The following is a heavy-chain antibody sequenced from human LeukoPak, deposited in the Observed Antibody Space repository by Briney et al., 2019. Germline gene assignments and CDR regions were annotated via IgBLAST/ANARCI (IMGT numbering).Heavy chain of an antibody. Sequence: SETLSLTCAVYGGSFSGYYWSWIRQPPGKGLEWIGEINHSGSTYYNPSLKSRVTISVDTSKNQFSLKLSSVTAADTAIYYCARGGYYGSGNDFRFDPWGQGTLVTVSS. D-gene: IGHD3-10*01. CDR3: ARGGYYGSGNDFRFDP. CDR1: GGSFSGYY. V-gene: IGHV4-34*01. J-gene: IGHJ5*02. CDR2: INHSGST.